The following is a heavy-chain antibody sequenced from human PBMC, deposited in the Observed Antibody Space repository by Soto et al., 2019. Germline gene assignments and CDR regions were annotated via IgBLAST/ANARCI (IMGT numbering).Heavy chain of an antibody. D-gene: IGHD2-21*01. CDR2: IRGGGGAT. J-gene: IGHJ5*02. CDR1: GFAFRSYA. Sequence: GSLRLSCAASGFAFRSYAMSWVRQAPGKGLEWVSGIRGGGGATYYADSVKGRFTVSRDNSKNTLYLQMNSLRAEDTAIYFCAKLDIVVVLGSSWFDPWGQGTLVTVSS. CDR3: AKLDIVVVLGSSWFDP. V-gene: IGHV3-23*01.